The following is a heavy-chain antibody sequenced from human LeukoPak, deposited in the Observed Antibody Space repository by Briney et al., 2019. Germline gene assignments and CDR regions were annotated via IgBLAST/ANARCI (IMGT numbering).Heavy chain of an antibody. Sequence: GASVKVSCKASGGTFSSYAISWVRQAPRQGLEWMGGIIPIFGTANYAQKFQGRVTITTDESTSIAYMELSSLRSEDTAVYYCARDCSSTSCLNWFDPWGQGTLVTVSS. D-gene: IGHD2-2*01. CDR2: IIPIFGTA. CDR3: ARDCSSTSCLNWFDP. CDR1: GGTFSSYA. J-gene: IGHJ5*02. V-gene: IGHV1-69*05.